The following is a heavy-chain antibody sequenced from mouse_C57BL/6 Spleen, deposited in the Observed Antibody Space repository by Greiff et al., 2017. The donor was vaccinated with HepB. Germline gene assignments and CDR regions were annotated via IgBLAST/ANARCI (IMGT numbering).Heavy chain of an antibody. J-gene: IGHJ2*01. CDR1: GFTFSSYG. CDR2: ISSGGSYT. Sequence: EVQVVESGGDLVKPGGSLKLSCAASGFTFSSYGMSWVRQTPDKRLEWVATISSGGSYTYYPDSVKGRFTISRDNAKNTLYLQMSSLKSEDTAMYYCARHDPLDYWGQGTTLTVSS. V-gene: IGHV5-6*01. CDR3: ARHDPLDY.